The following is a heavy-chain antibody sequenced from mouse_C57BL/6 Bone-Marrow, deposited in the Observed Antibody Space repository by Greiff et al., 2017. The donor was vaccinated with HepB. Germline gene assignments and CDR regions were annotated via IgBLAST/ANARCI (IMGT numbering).Heavy chain of an antibody. CDR3: ARERTGREAMDY. V-gene: IGHV1-64*01. CDR1: GYTFTSYW. Sequence: QVQLQQPGAELVKPGASVKLSCKASGYTFTSYWMHWVKQRPGQGLEWIGMIHPNSGGTNYNEKFKSKATLTVDKSSSTAYMQLSSLTSEDAAVYYCARERTGREAMDYWGQGTSVTVSS. CDR2: IHPNSGGT. D-gene: IGHD4-1*01. J-gene: IGHJ4*01.